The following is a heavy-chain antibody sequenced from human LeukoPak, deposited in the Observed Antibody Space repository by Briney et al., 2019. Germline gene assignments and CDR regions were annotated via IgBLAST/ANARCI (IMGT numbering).Heavy chain of an antibody. J-gene: IGHJ4*02. Sequence: GGSLRLSCAASGFTFSSYAMSWVRQAPGKGLDWVSTISGNGGNTYYADSVKGRFTISRDNSKNTLYLQINTLRAEDMAVYDCAKVVISWGPTSQDYWGQGTLVTVSS. D-gene: IGHD6-13*01. CDR2: ISGNGGNT. CDR3: AKVVISWGPTSQDY. V-gene: IGHV3-23*01. CDR1: GFTFSSYA.